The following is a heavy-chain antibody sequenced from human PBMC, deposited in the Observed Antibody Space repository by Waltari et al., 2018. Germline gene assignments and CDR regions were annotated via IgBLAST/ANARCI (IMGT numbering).Heavy chain of an antibody. CDR1: GFSFHSYA. J-gene: IGHJ4*02. Sequence: EVQLVESGGGLVQLGGSLKLSCRGSGFSFHSYALAWVRQAPGKGLEWVSSIVGSGSQSNYGDSVKGRFVISRDNSKNMIYLQMSSLRPEDTAVYYCAKEYGIVGTYDYWGQGTLVTVSS. CDR2: IVGSGSQS. D-gene: IGHD1-1*01. CDR3: AKEYGIVGTYDY. V-gene: IGHV3-23*04.